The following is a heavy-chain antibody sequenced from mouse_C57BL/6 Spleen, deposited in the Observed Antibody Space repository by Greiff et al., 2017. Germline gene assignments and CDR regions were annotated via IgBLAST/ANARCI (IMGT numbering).Heavy chain of an antibody. CDR1: GYSITSGYD. CDR3: ARGLDEDYAMDY. D-gene: IGHD3-1*01. CDR2: ISYSGST. Sequence: DVKLQESGPGMVKPSQSLSLTCTVPGYSITSGYDWHWIRHFPGNKLEWMGYISYSGSTNYNPSLKSRISITHDTSKNHFFLKLNSVTTEDTATYYCARGLDEDYAMDYWGQGTSVTVSS. J-gene: IGHJ4*01. V-gene: IGHV3-1*01.